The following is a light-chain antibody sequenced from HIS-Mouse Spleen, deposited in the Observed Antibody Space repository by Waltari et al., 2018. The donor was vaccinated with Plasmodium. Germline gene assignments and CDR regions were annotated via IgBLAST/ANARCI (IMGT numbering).Light chain of an antibody. CDR1: SSDVGGYNY. Sequence: QSALTQPPSASGSPGQSVTISCTGTSSDVGGYNYVSWYQQHPGKAPKLMIYEGSKRPSGVPDRCSGSKSCNTASLTVSGLQAEDEADYYCSSYAGSNNFVVFGGGTKLTVL. V-gene: IGLV2-8*01. CDR2: EGS. CDR3: SSYAGSNNFVV. J-gene: IGLJ2*01.